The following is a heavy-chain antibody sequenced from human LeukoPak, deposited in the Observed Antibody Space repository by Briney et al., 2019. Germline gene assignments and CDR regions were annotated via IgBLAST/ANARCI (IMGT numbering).Heavy chain of an antibody. V-gene: IGHV4-34*01. CDR3: ASHTYYYGSGSPGAFDY. CDR1: GGSFSGYY. J-gene: IGHJ4*02. D-gene: IGHD3-10*01. Sequence: PSETLSLTCAVYGGSFSGYYWSWIRQPPGKGLEWIGEINHSGSTNYNPSLKSRVTISVDTSKNQFSLKLSSVTAADTAVYYCASHTYYYGSGSPGAFDYWGQGTLVTVSS. CDR2: INHSGST.